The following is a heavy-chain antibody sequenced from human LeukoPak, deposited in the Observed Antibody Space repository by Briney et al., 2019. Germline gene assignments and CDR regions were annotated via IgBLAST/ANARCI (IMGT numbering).Heavy chain of an antibody. CDR3: ARVRQGRWVV. CDR2: ISNNNTYI. CDR1: GFTFKTYT. D-gene: IGHD1-26*01. V-gene: IGHV3-21*04. Sequence: PGGSLRLSCAASGFTFKTYTMSWIRQAPGKGLEWISSISNNNTYIWYADSVKGRFTISRDNAENSLYLQMNSLRVEDTGVYYCARVRQGRWVVWGQGTVVSVSS. J-gene: IGHJ3*01.